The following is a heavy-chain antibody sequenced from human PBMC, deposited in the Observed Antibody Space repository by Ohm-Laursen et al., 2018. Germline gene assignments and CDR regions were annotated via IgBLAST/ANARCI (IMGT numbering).Heavy chain of an antibody. V-gene: IGHV3-53*01. CDR3: ARDRGYSGPNDY. CDR2: IYSGGST. D-gene: IGHD1-26*01. J-gene: IGHJ4*02. CDR1: GFSVSSNY. Sequence: SLRLSCSASGFSVSSNYISWVRQAPGKGLEWVSLIYSGGSTYYADSVKGRFTISRDNSKNTLYLQMNSLRVEDTAVYYCARDRGYSGPNDYWGQGTLVTVSS.